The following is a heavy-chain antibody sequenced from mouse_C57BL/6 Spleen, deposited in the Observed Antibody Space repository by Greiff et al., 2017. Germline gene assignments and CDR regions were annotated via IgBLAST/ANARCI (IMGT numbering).Heavy chain of an antibody. CDR3: TRNYLDY. CDR2: IDPETGGT. CDR1: GYTFTDYE. Sequence: QVQLQQPGAELVRPGASVTLSCKASGYTFTDYEMHWVKQTPVHGLEWIGAIDPETGGTAYNQKFKGKAILTADKSSSTAYMELRSLTSEDSAVYYCTRNYLDYWGQGTTLTVSS. D-gene: IGHD1-1*02. J-gene: IGHJ2*01. V-gene: IGHV1-15*01.